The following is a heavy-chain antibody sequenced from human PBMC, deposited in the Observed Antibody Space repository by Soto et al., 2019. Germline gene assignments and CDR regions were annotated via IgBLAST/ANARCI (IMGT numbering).Heavy chain of an antibody. CDR1: GYTFTSYA. Sequence: QVQLVQSGAEEKKPGASVKVSCKASGYTFTSYAMHWVRQAPGQRLEWMGWINAGNGNTKYSQKFXGXVXXTRDTSASTAYMELSSLRSEDTAVYYCARDLPADYWGQGTLVTVSS. J-gene: IGHJ4*02. V-gene: IGHV1-3*05. CDR2: INAGNGNT. CDR3: ARDLPADY.